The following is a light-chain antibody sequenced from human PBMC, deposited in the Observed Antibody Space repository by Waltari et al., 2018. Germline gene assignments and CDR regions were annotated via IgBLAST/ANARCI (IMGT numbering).Light chain of an antibody. Sequence: QSILTQPPSASGTPGQRVTISCSGTYSNVGNNVVNWYPQLPGTVPKLPIYRNGKRPSGGPVRFSGSKSGTSAALAISGLRSEDDAHYFCASWDDSPSGRWVFGGGTKVTVL. CDR3: ASWDDSPSGRWV. CDR2: RNG. V-gene: IGLV1-47*01. CDR1: YSNVGNNV. J-gene: IGLJ3*02.